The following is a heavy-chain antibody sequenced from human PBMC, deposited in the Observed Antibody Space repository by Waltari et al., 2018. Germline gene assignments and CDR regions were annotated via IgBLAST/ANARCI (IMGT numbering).Heavy chain of an antibody. V-gene: IGHV1-3*01. D-gene: IGHD3-16*01. J-gene: IGHJ4*02. CDR3: ARAPTEGVFRY. CDR2: INPGNGNT. CDR1: GYTFTTYE. Sequence: QVQLVQSGAEVKEPGASVKVSCRASGYTFTTYEMHWVRQAPGQRLEWMGWINPGNGNTEYSQKFQGRVTITRDTSASTAYMELSSLRSEDTAVYFCARAPTEGVFRYWGQGALVTVSS.